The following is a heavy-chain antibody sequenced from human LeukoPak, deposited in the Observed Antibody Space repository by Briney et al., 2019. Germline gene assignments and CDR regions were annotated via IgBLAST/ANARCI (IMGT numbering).Heavy chain of an antibody. Sequence: ASEKVSCKASGGTFSSYAISWVRQAPGQGLEWMGRIIPILGIANYAQKFQGRVTITADKSTSTAYMELSSLRSEDTAVYYCASPRLYGGNPRRNYYGMDVWGQGTTVTVSS. D-gene: IGHD4-23*01. CDR2: IIPILGIA. J-gene: IGHJ6*02. CDR1: GGTFSSYA. CDR3: ASPRLYGGNPRRNYYGMDV. V-gene: IGHV1-69*04.